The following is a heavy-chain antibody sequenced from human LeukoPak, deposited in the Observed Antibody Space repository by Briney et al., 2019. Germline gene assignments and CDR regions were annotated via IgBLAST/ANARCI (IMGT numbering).Heavy chain of an antibody. CDR3: AREPPSYDSEADWYFDL. V-gene: IGHV4-59*12. Sequence: SETLSLTCSVSGGSISSYYWSWMRQPPGKGLEWIGYIYYSGSTNYNPSLKSRVTISVDTSKNQFSLKLSSVTAADTAVYYCAREPPSYDSEADWYFDLWGRGTLVTVSS. CDR2: IYYSGST. D-gene: IGHD3-22*01. J-gene: IGHJ2*01. CDR1: GGSISSYY.